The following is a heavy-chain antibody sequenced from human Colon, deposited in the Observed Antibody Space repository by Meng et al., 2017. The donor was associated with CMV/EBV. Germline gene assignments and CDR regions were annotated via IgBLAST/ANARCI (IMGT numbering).Heavy chain of an antibody. CDR1: GFTFSSYT. Sequence: GGSLRLSCAASGFTFSSYTMTWVRQAPGKGLEWVSFIGSNSSAIYYADSLKGRFTVSRDNANNSLFLQMDSLRAEDTAVYYCARLSGNSRMDVWGQGTTVTVSS. D-gene: IGHD1-26*01. CDR3: ARLSGNSRMDV. V-gene: IGHV3-48*04. CDR2: IGSNSSAI. J-gene: IGHJ6*02.